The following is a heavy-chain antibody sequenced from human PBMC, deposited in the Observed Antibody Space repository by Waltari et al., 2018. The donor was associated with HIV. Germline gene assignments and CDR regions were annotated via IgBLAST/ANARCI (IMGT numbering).Heavy chain of an antibody. D-gene: IGHD1-26*01. CDR1: GGSISSYY. CDR2: IYYRGST. CDR3: ARSGSYRGYVDY. V-gene: IGHV4-59*01. Sequence: QVQLQESGTGLVKPSETLSLTCTVSGGSISSYYWSWIRQPPGKGLEWIGYIYYRGSTNYNPSLKSRITISVDTSKNQFSLKRSSVTAADTAVYYCARSGSYRGYVDYWGQGTLVTVSS. J-gene: IGHJ4*02.